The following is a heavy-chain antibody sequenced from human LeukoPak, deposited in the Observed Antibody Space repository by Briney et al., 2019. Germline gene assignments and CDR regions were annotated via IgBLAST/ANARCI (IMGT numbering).Heavy chain of an antibody. CDR2: ISWNSGSI. J-gene: IGHJ4*02. CDR3: AKDHLRIVGANRFDY. D-gene: IGHD1-26*01. CDR1: GFTFDDYA. V-gene: IGHV3-9*01. Sequence: GGSLRLSCAASGFTFDDYAMHWVRRAPGKGLEWVSGISWNSGSIGYADSVKGRFTISRDNAKNSLYLQMNSLRAEDTALYYCAKDHLRIVGANRFDYGGQGTLVTVSS.